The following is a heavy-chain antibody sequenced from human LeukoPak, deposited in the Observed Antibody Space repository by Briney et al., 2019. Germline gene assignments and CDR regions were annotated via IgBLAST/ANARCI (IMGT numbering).Heavy chain of an antibody. CDR2: IWYDGSNK. D-gene: IGHD3-10*01. V-gene: IGHV3-33*01. J-gene: IGHJ4*02. CDR3: ARDPLTMVRGVIITETRRGYYFDY. CDR1: GFTFSSYG. Sequence: GRSLILSCAASGFTFSSYGMHWVRQAPGKGLEWVAVIWYDGSNKYYADSVKGRFTISRDNSKNTLYLQMNSLRAEDTAVYYCARDPLTMVRGVIITETRRGYYFDYWGQGTLVTVSS.